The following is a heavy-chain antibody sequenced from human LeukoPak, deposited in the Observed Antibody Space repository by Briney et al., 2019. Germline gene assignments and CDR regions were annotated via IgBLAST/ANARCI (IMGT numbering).Heavy chain of an antibody. V-gene: IGHV3-23*01. CDR2: ISGSGGST. CDR1: GFTFSSYA. J-gene: IGHJ4*02. D-gene: IGHD1-26*01. CDR3: AKRVTRELLGAYFDY. Sequence: GGSLRLSCAASGFTFSSYAMSWVRQAPGKGLECVSAISGSGGSTYYADSVKGRFTISRDNSKNTLYLQMNSLRAEDTAVYYCAKRVTRELLGAYFDYWGQGTLVTVSS.